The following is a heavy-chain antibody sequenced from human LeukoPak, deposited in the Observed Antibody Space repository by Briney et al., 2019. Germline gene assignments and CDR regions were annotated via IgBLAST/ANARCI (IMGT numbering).Heavy chain of an antibody. Sequence: SETLSLTCTVSGGSISSGGNYWSWLRQLPGKGLEWIGYIYYVGNTNYNPSLKSRLSMSVDTSKNQFSPSLTSVTAADTAVYYCARVEVIGSTRYFDYWGQGAMVSVSS. CDR2: IYYVGNT. D-gene: IGHD3-16*02. V-gene: IGHV4-31*03. J-gene: IGHJ4*02. CDR1: GGSISSGGNY. CDR3: ARVEVIGSTRYFDY.